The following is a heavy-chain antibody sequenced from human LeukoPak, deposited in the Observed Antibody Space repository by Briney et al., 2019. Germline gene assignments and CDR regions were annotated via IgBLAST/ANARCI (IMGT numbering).Heavy chain of an antibody. D-gene: IGHD6-13*01. Sequence: GKSLRLSCAASGFTFSGYPIHWVRQAPGKGLEWVAVISYDGSNKYYADSVKGRFTISRDNSKNTLYLQMNSLRAEDTAVYYCARDTTYSSSWYGDYYYGMDVWGQGTTVTVSS. CDR2: ISYDGSNK. V-gene: IGHV3-30-3*01. CDR1: GFTFSGYP. J-gene: IGHJ6*02. CDR3: ARDTTYSSSWYGDYYYGMDV.